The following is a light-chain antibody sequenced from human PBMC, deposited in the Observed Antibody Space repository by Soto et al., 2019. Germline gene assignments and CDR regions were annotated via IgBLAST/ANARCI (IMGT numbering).Light chain of an antibody. CDR1: QSVSSN. CDR3: QQYNNWPGYT. CDR2: GAS. Sequence: EIVMTQSPATLYVSPGERATLSCRASQSVSSNLAWYQQKPGQAPRLLIYGASTRATGIPARFSGSGSGTEFTLTISSLRSEDFAVYYCQQYNNWPGYTFGQGTKLEIK. J-gene: IGKJ2*01. V-gene: IGKV3-15*01.